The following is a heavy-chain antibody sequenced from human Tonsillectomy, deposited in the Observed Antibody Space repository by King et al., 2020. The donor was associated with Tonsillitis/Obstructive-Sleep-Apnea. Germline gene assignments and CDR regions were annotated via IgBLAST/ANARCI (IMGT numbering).Heavy chain of an antibody. Sequence: QLVQSGGGLVKPGGSLRLSCAASGFTFNNAWMSWVRQAPGKGLEWLGRIKSKTVGGTTDYAAPVKGRFTISRDDSKNTLYLQMNSLKTEDTAVYYYTTDEGSRGYWGQGTLVTVSS. CDR2: IKSKTVGGTT. CDR3: TTDEGSRGY. V-gene: IGHV3-15*01. CDR1: GFTFNNAW. J-gene: IGHJ4*02. D-gene: IGHD3-10*01.